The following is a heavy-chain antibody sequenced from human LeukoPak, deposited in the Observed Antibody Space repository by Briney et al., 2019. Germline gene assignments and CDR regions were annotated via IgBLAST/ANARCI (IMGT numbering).Heavy chain of an antibody. CDR2: IYYSGSI. V-gene: IGHV4-31*03. CDR3: ARDGGSGTGYNWNYRDAFDI. J-gene: IGHJ3*02. Sequence: PAETLSLTCTVSGVSLSSGGYFWSWIRQHPGKGLEWIGYIYYSGSIYHNPSHKSRLTISVDASKNQFSLKLSSVTAADTAVYYCARDGGSGTGYNWNYRDAFDIWGQGTMVTVSS. CDR1: GVSLSSGGYF. D-gene: IGHD1-7*01.